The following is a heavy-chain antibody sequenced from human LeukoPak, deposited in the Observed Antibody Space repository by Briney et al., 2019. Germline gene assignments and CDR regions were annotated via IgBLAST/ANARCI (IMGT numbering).Heavy chain of an antibody. V-gene: IGHV4-34*01. Sequence: SETQSLTCAVYGGSFSGYYWSWIRQPPGKGLEWIGEINHSGGTNYNPSLKSRVTISVDTSKNQFSLKLSSVTAADTAVYYCARSAPARHLNDAFDIWGQGTMVIVSS. CDR2: INHSGGT. J-gene: IGHJ3*02. CDR3: ARSAPARHLNDAFDI. D-gene: IGHD6-6*01. CDR1: GGSFSGYY.